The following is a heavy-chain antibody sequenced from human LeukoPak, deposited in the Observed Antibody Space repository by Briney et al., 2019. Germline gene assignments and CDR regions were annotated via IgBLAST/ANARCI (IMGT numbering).Heavy chain of an antibody. J-gene: IGHJ4*02. D-gene: IGHD2-2*01. CDR2: FDPEDGET. CDR1: GYTLTELS. Sequence: ASVKVSCKVSGYTLTELSMHWVRQAPGTGLEWMGGFDPEDGETIYAQKFQGRVTMTEDTSTDTAYMELSSLRSEDTAVYYCATVLYCSSTSCQYYFDYWGQGTLVTVSS. V-gene: IGHV1-24*01. CDR3: ATVLYCSSTSCQYYFDY.